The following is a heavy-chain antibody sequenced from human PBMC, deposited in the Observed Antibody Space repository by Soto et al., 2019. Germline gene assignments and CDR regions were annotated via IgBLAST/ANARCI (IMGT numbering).Heavy chain of an antibody. CDR2: ISYDRSNK. J-gene: IGHJ5*02. Sequence: PGDPLRLSYPASGFTFSIYAMHWVRQAPGKGQEWVAVISYDRSNKYYADSVKGRFTISRDNSKNTLYLQKNSLRAEDTAVYYYARDRIMCCRSTSCLRAGWFAPWVQGTRVTV. V-gene: IGHV3-30-3*01. D-gene: IGHD2-2*01. CDR3: ARDRIMCCRSTSCLRAGWFAP. CDR1: GFTFSIYA.